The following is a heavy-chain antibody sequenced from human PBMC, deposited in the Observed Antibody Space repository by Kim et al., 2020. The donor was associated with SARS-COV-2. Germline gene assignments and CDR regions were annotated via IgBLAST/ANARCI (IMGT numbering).Heavy chain of an antibody. CDR1: GYTLTELS. Sequence: ASVKVSCKVSGYTLTELSMHWVRQAPGKGLEWMGGFDPEDGETIYAQKFQGRVTMTEDTSTDTAYMELSSLRSEDTAVYYCAKTGLRKNWFDPWGQGTLVTVSS. CDR3: AKTGLRKNWFDP. V-gene: IGHV1-24*01. CDR2: FDPEDGET. J-gene: IGHJ5*02.